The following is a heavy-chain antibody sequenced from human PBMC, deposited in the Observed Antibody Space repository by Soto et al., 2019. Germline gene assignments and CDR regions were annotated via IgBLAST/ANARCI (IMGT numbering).Heavy chain of an antibody. V-gene: IGHV4-59*01. CDR3: ARAGQRVQLWLVDWFDP. Sequence: SETLSLTCTVSGGTISSYYWSWIRQPPGKGLEWIGYIYYSGSTNYNPSLKSRVSISVDTSKNQFSLKLTSVTAADTAVYYCARAGQRVQLWLVDWFDPWGQGTLVTVS. J-gene: IGHJ5*02. CDR2: IYYSGST. CDR1: GGTISSYY. D-gene: IGHD5-18*01.